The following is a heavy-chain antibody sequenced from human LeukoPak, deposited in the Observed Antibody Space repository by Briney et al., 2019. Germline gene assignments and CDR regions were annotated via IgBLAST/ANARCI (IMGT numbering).Heavy chain of an antibody. CDR3: AKDLSLGGINGSSGYYYPGEFYYYGMDA. D-gene: IGHD3-22*01. Sequence: PGRSLRLSCAASGFTFSSYGMHWVRQAPGKGLEWVAVISYDGSNKYYADSVKGRFTISRDNSKNTLYLQMNSLRAEDTAVYYCAKDLSLGGINGSSGYYYPGEFYYYGMDAWGQGTTVTVSS. CDR2: ISYDGSNK. CDR1: GFTFSSYG. J-gene: IGHJ6*02. V-gene: IGHV3-30*18.